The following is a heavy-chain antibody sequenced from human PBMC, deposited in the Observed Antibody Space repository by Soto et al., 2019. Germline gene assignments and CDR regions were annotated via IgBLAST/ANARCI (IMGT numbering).Heavy chain of an antibody. Sequence: EVQVLDSGGGLVQPGGSLRLSCAASGFTFSNYAMSWVRQAPGKGLEWVATISDSGGSTYYADSVKGRITISRDNSKNTLYLQMNSLRAEDTAVYYCAKRSNTPAAMKSPFDYWGQGTLVTVSS. CDR1: GFTFSNYA. CDR3: AKRSNTPAAMKSPFDY. CDR2: ISDSGGST. V-gene: IGHV3-23*01. D-gene: IGHD2-2*01. J-gene: IGHJ4*02.